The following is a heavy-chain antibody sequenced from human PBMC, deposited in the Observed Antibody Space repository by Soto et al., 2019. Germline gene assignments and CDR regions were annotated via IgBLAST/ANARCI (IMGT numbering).Heavy chain of an antibody. J-gene: IGHJ5*02. CDR1: GGSFSGYY. CDR3: ARARSLAWFEP. CDR2: INHSGST. Sequence: PSETLSLTCAVYGGSFSGYYWSWIRQPPGKGLEWIGEINHSGSTNYNPSLKSRVTISVDTSKSQFSLKLSSVTAADTAAYFCARARSLAWFEPWGQGTLVTVSS. V-gene: IGHV4-34*01.